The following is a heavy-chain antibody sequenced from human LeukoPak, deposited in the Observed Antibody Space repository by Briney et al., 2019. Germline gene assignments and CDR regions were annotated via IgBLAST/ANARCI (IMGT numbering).Heavy chain of an antibody. D-gene: IGHD1-26*01. CDR2: IYSGGST. CDR1: GFSVSRTY. V-gene: IGHV3-66*01. J-gene: IGHJ2*01. Sequence: TGGSLRLSCAASGFSVSRTYIGWVRQAPGKGLEWVSVIYSGGSTYYAGSVKGRFTISRDNSKNTMYLQMNSLTVEDTAMYYCARKVGAPDWYFDLWGRGTLVTVSS. CDR3: ARKVGAPDWYFDL.